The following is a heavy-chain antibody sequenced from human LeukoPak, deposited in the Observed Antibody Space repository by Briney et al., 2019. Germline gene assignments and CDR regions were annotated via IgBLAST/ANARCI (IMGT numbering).Heavy chain of an antibody. CDR2: ISGSGGSR. V-gene: IGHV3-23*01. CDR3: ARGQSGDPAFDI. CDR1: GFTFSSYA. Sequence: GGSLRLSCTASGFTFSSYAMSWVRQAPGKGLEWVSAISGSGGSRYYADSVKGRFTISRDNSRNTLNLQMNSLRAEDTAVYFCARGQSGDPAFDIWGQGTMVTVSS. J-gene: IGHJ3*02. D-gene: IGHD4-17*01.